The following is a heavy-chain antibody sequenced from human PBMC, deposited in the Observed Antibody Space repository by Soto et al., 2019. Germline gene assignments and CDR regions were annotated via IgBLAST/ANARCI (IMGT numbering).Heavy chain of an antibody. V-gene: IGHV4-39*02. Sequence: SETLSLTCSVSGGSISYNSYDWGWIRQPPGKGLEWIGGIFYTGTTYYSPSLKDRVTMSMDTSKNSFSVNLTAVTAADTAVYFCARLVVVAPVANVWGQGTLVTVSS. J-gene: IGHJ4*02. CDR3: ARLVVVAPVANV. CDR2: IFYTGTT. D-gene: IGHD2-2*01. CDR1: GGSISYNSYD.